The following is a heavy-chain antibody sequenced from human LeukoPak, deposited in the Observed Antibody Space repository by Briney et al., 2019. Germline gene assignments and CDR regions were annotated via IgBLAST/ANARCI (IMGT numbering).Heavy chain of an antibody. CDR1: GGSMSTYS. J-gene: IGHJ4*02. Sequence: SETLSLTCSVSGGSMSTYSWRWIRQPPGEGLEWIGYIYDTGRTNYNPSLKSRVTMSLDTSKNQFSLKLSSVTAADTAVYFCARESGARGFGSQVDYWGQGTLVTVSS. CDR3: ARESGARGFGSQVDY. V-gene: IGHV4-59*12. D-gene: IGHD3-10*01. CDR2: IYDTGRT.